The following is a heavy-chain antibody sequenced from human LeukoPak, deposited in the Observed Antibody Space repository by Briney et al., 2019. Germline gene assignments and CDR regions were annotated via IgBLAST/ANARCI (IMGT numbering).Heavy chain of an antibody. V-gene: IGHV3-23*01. D-gene: IGHD3-10*01. J-gene: IGHJ4*02. CDR1: GITLSNYG. Sequence: GGSLRLSCAVSGITLSNYGMSWARQAPGKGLEWVAGISDSGGSTNYADSVKGRFTISRDNAKNTLYLQMNSLRAEDTAVYFCAKRGVVIRVILVGFHKQAYYFDSWGQGALVTVSS. CDR3: AKRGVVIRVILVGFHKQAYYFDS. CDR2: ISDSGGST.